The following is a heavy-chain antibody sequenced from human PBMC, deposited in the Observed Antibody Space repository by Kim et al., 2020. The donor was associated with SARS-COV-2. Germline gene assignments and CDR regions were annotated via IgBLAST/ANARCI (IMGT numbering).Heavy chain of an antibody. D-gene: IGHD6-13*01. CDR2: TYYRSKWYN. V-gene: IGHV6-1*01. CDR1: GDSVSSNSAA. J-gene: IGHJ2*01. CDR3: ARDQRRAAAGKGVAGYFDL. Sequence: SQTLSLTCAISGDSVSSNSAAWNWIRQSPSRGLEWLGRTYYRSKWYNDYAVSVKSRITINPDTSKNQFSLQLNSVTPEDTAVYYCARDQRRAAAGKGVAGYFDLWGRGTLVTVSS.